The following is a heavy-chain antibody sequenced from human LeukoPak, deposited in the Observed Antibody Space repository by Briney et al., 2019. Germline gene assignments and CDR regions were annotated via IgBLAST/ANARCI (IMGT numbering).Heavy chain of an antibody. Sequence: ASVKVSCKASGYTFTSYDINWVRQATGQGLEWMGWMNPNSGNTGYAQKFQGRVTMTRNTSISTAYMELSSLRSEDTAVYYCASGQGYCSGGSCYYYYYGMDVWGQGTTVTVSS. V-gene: IGHV1-8*01. CDR3: ASGQGYCSGGSCYYYYYGMDV. J-gene: IGHJ6*02. D-gene: IGHD2-15*01. CDR1: GYTFTSYD. CDR2: MNPNSGNT.